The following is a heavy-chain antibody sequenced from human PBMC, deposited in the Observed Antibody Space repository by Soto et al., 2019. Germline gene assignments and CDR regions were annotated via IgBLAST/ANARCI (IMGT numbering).Heavy chain of an antibody. Sequence: PGGSLRLSCVGSGFSFGRYGIHWVRQAPGKGLEWVAWVSYDGRNRNYADSLKARLTISRDNSKDTAFLQMNSLGPDDTSVYYCAREYFDHGPDVWGQGTSVTVSS. CDR1: GFSFGRYG. CDR2: VSYDGRNR. CDR3: AREYFDHGPDV. J-gene: IGHJ6*02. D-gene: IGHD3-9*01. V-gene: IGHV3-30*03.